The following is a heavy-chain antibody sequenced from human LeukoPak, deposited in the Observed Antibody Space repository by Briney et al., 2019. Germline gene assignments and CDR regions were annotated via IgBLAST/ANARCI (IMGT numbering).Heavy chain of an antibody. D-gene: IGHD5-12*01. CDR2: IYHSGST. CDR3: ARVQRGGYEDY. J-gene: IGHJ4*02. CDR1: GGSISSYY. Sequence: PSETLSLTCTVSGGSISSYYWSWIRQPPGKGLEWIGSIYHSGSTYYNPSLKSRVTISVDTSKNQFSLKLSSVTAADTAVYYCARVQRGGYEDYWGQGTLVTVSS. V-gene: IGHV4-38-2*02.